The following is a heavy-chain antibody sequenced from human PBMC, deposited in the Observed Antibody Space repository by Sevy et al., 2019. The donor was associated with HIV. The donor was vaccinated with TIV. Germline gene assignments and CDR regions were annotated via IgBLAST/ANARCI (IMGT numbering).Heavy chain of an antibody. CDR1: GFTFSRYG. CDR3: ARASGYDLDY. J-gene: IGHJ4*02. Sequence: GGSLRLSCAASGFTFSRYGMHWVRQAPGKGLEWVAAIWYDESRKYYADSVKGRFTISRDNSKNTLYLQMKSLRAEDTAVYYCARASGYDLDYWGQGTLVTVSS. CDR2: IWYDESRK. V-gene: IGHV3-33*01. D-gene: IGHD5-12*01.